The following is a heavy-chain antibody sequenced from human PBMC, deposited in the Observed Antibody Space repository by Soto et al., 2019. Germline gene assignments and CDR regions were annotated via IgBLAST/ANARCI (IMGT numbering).Heavy chain of an antibody. Sequence: QVQLVESGGGVVQPGRSLRLSCAASGFTFSSYGMHWVRQAPGKGLEWVAIIWYDEANRYYADSVKGRFTISRDNSKNTLYLQMNSLRVEDTAVYYCARIMDFDSLSSGTDYWGQGALVTVSS. D-gene: IGHD3-9*01. J-gene: IGHJ4*02. V-gene: IGHV3-33*01. CDR2: IWYDEANR. CDR3: ARIMDFDSLSSGTDY. CDR1: GFTFSSYG.